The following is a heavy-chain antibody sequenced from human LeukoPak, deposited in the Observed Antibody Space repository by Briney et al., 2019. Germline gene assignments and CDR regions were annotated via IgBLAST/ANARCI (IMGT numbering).Heavy chain of an antibody. D-gene: IGHD2-21*02. CDR3: ARGDVVRGVSWFDS. J-gene: IGHJ5*01. V-gene: IGHV5-51*01. CDR1: GYTFTTYW. Sequence: GESLKISCKGSGYTFTTYWIGWVRQMPGKGLEWMGIIYPGGSDTKYSPSFQGQVTISVDKSTNTAYLQWTSLKTSDTAMYYCARGDVVRGVSWFDSWGQGALVTVSS. CDR2: IYPGGSDT.